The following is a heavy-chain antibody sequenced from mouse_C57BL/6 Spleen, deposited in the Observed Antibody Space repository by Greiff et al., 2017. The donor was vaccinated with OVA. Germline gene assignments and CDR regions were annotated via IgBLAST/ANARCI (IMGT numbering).Heavy chain of an antibody. CDR1: GYTFTSYV. CDR3: ARELITTVVHYYAMDY. J-gene: IGHJ4*01. D-gene: IGHD1-1*01. CDR2: IYPYNDGT. V-gene: IGHV1-14*01. Sequence: EVQLQQSGPELVKPGASVKMSCKASGYTFTSYVMHWVKQKPGQGLEWIGYIYPYNDGTKYNEKFKGKATLTSDKSSSTAYMELSSLTSEDSAVYYCARELITTVVHYYAMDYWGQGTSVTVSS.